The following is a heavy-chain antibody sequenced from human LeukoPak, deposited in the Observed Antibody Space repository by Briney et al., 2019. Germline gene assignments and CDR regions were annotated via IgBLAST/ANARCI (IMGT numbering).Heavy chain of an antibody. Sequence: GGSLRLSCAASGFTFSSYAMSWVRQAPGKGLEWVSAISGSGGSIYYADSVKGRFTISRDNSKNTLYLQMNSLRAEDTAVYYCAKMPGGVVVPATRFDYWGQGTLVTVSS. D-gene: IGHD2-2*01. CDR3: AKMPGGVVVPATRFDY. J-gene: IGHJ4*02. CDR2: ISGSGGSI. V-gene: IGHV3-23*01. CDR1: GFTFSSYA.